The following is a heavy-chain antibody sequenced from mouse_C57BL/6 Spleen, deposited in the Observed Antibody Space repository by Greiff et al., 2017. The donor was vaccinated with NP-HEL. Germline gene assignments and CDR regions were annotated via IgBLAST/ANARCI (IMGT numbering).Heavy chain of an antibody. V-gene: IGHV1-15*01. Sequence: VQLVESGAELVRPGASVTLSCKASGYTFTDYEMHWVKQTPVHGLEWIGAIDPETGGTAYNQKFKGKAILTADKSSSTAYMELRSLTSEDSAVYYCTRGTLYWGQGTTLTVSS. J-gene: IGHJ2*01. CDR1: GYTFTDYE. CDR3: TRGTLY. CDR2: IDPETGGT.